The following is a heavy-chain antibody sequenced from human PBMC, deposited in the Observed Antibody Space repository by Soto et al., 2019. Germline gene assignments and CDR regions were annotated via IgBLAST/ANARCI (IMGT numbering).Heavy chain of an antibody. Sequence: QLQLQESGPGLVKPSETLSLTCTVSGGSISSSSYYWGWIRQPPGQGLEWIGSIYYSGSTYYNPSLKSRVTTSVDTSKNQFSLKLSSVTAADTAVYYCARSYSSSSPAYYYYYMDVWGKGTTVTVSS. V-gene: IGHV4-39*01. CDR1: GGSISSSSYY. D-gene: IGHD6-6*01. CDR2: IYYSGST. CDR3: ARSYSSSSPAYYYYYMDV. J-gene: IGHJ6*03.